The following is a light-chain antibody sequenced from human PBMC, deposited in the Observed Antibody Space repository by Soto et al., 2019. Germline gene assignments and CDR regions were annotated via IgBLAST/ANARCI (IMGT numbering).Light chain of an antibody. CDR2: EVS. V-gene: IGLV2-14*01. CDR3: SSYRSSSTLGV. J-gene: IGLJ2*01. Sequence: QSALTQPASVSGSPGQSITISCTGTSSDVGGYNYVSWYEQHPGKAPKLMIYEVSNRPSGVSNRFSGSKSGNTASLTISGLQAEHEADYYCSSYRSSSTLGVFGGGTKLTVL. CDR1: SSDVGGYNY.